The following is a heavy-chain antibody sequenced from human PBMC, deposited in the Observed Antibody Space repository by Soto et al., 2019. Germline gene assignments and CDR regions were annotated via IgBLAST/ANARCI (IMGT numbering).Heavy chain of an antibody. CDR3: SKDTVLVVPAAIGRKWFDP. CDR2: ISGSGGST. J-gene: IGHJ5*02. Sequence: GGSLRLSCAASGFTFSSYAMSWVRQAPGKGLEWVSAISGSGGSTYYADSVKGRFTISRDNSKNTLYLQMNSLRAEDTAVYYFSKDTVLVVPAAIGRKWFDPWGQGTLVTVSS. V-gene: IGHV3-23*01. CDR1: GFTFSSYA. D-gene: IGHD2-2*01.